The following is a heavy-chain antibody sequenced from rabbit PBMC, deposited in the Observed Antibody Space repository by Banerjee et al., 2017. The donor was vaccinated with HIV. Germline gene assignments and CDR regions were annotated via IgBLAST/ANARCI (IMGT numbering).Heavy chain of an antibody. D-gene: IGHD6-1*01. CDR2: IYAGSSGST. CDR1: GFSFSSSDY. CDR3: ARQGAYSYVYAGYVYDL. V-gene: IGHV1S45*01. Sequence: QEQLEESGGDLVKPEGSLTLTCTASGFSFSSSDYMCWVRQAPGKGLEWIACIYAGSSGSTYYASWAKGRFTISKTSSTTVTLQMTSLTAADTATYFCARQGAYSYVYAGYVYDLWGQGTLVTVS. J-gene: IGHJ3*01.